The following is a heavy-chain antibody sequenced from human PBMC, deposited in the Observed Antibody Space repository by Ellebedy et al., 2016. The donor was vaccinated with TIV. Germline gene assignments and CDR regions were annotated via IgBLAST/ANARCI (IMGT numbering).Heavy chain of an antibody. CDR3: ARGHYGS. V-gene: IGHV3-23*01. D-gene: IGHD3-10*01. CDR1: GFIFSNYG. Sequence: GESLKISCAASGFIFSNYGMSWVRQAPGESLEWFSYISGSDGSTWYADSVKGRFTISRDNSKNILYLQMNTLRAEDTAVYYCARGHYGSWGQGTLVTVSS. CDR2: ISGSDGST. J-gene: IGHJ4*02.